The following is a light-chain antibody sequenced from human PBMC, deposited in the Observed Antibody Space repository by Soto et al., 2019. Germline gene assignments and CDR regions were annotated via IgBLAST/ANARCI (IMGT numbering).Light chain of an antibody. CDR1: SSDVGGYNY. V-gene: IGLV2-14*01. Sequence: QSALTQPASVSGSPGQPITISCTGTSSDVGGYNYVSWYQQHPGKAPKLMIYDVSYRPSGVSNRFSGSKSGDTASLTISGLQAEDEADYYCSSYTGSTSYVFGTGTKVTVL. J-gene: IGLJ1*01. CDR2: DVS. CDR3: SSYTGSTSYV.